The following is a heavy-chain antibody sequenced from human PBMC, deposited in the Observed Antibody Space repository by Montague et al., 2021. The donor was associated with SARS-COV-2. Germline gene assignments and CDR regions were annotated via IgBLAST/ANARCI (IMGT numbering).Heavy chain of an antibody. CDR2: VYYNGDT. D-gene: IGHD6-19*01. CDR1: GGSTASHC. J-gene: IGHJ3*01. CDR3: ASGWAFDP. V-gene: IGHV4-59*08. Sequence: SKTLSLTCTVSGGSTASHCWNWVRQSPGKRPEWIGYVYYNGDTKSNPSLKSRITVSIDTSENQYSLRLNSVTAADTAVYFCASGWAFDPWGQGRLVTVSS.